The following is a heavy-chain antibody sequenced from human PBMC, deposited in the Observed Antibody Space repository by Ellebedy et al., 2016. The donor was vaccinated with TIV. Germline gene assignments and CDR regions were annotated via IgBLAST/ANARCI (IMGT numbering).Heavy chain of an antibody. Sequence: MPSETLSLTCAISGDSVSSNSAAWNWIRQSQSRGLEWLGRTYYRSRWSNDYAVSVRGRITVNPDTSKNQFSLQLNFMTPEETAVYYCARDGPAYYFYSWGQGTQVTVSS. J-gene: IGHJ4*02. CDR2: TYYRSRWSN. CDR1: GDSVSSNSAA. CDR3: ARDGPAYYFYS. D-gene: IGHD2-15*01. V-gene: IGHV6-1*01.